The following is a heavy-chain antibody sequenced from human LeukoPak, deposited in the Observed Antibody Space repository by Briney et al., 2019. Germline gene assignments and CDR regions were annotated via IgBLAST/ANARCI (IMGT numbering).Heavy chain of an antibody. CDR2: ISSSGSTI. D-gene: IGHD5-12*01. Sequence: GGSLRLSCAASGFTFSSYGMHWVRQAPGKGLEWVSYISSSGSTIYYADSVKGRFTISRDNSKNTLYLQMNSLRAEDTAVYYCAKEGGASRFDYWGQGTLVTVSS. J-gene: IGHJ4*02. V-gene: IGHV3-48*01. CDR3: AKEGGASRFDY. CDR1: GFTFSSYG.